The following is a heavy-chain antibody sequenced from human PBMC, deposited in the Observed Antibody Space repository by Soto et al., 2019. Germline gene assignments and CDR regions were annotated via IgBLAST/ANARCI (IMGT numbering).Heavy chain of an antibody. CDR3: ARATHIVVVTDYFDY. Sequence: SLRLSCAASGVTFSKCAMSWVRQAPGKGLEWISGISIRDTFYSDSVKGRFIISRDNSKNTLYLQMTSLRAEDTAVYYCARATHIVVVTDYFDYWGQGTLVTVSS. J-gene: IGHJ4*02. CDR1: GVTFSKCA. CDR2: ISIRDT. V-gene: IGHV3-23*01. D-gene: IGHD2-21*02.